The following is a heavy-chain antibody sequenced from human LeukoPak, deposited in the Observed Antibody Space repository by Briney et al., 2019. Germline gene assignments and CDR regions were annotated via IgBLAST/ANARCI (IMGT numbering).Heavy chain of an antibody. J-gene: IGHJ5*02. CDR1: GYTFTGYD. CDR3: ARVRTGEGWFDP. Sequence: ASVKVSCKASGYTFTGYDINWVRQATGQGLEWMGWMNPNSGNTGYAQKFQGRVTMTRNTSISTAYMELSSLRSEDTAVYYCARVRTGEGWFDPWGQGTLVTVSS. V-gene: IGHV1-8*01. D-gene: IGHD7-27*01. CDR2: MNPNSGNT.